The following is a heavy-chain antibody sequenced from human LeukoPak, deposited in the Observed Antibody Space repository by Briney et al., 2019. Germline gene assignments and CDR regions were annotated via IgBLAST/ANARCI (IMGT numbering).Heavy chain of an antibody. D-gene: IGHD3-22*01. CDR2: IKQDGSEK. Sequence: GGSLRLSCAASGFTFSSYWMSWVRQAPGKGLEWVANIKQDGSEKYYVDSVKGRFTISRDNAKNSLYLQMNGLWAEDTAVYYCARDKPSWGSSGTHFDYWGQGTLVTVSS. J-gene: IGHJ4*02. CDR1: GFTFSSYW. V-gene: IGHV3-7*01. CDR3: ARDKPSWGSSGTHFDY.